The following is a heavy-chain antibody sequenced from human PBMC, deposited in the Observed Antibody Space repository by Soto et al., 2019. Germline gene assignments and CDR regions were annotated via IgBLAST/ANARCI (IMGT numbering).Heavy chain of an antibody. D-gene: IGHD3-3*01. CDR3: AKISLEWLLSPRDPLNY. Sequence: WGSLRLSCAASGFIFVGYPISCVRHSPLKWLEWVSGIGGSGDRRYYAESVKGRFTISRDNSRNTLYLQMNSLRAEDTAVYYCAKISLEWLLSPRDPLNYWGQGTLVTVSS. J-gene: IGHJ4*02. CDR1: GFIFVGYP. V-gene: IGHV3-23*01. CDR2: IGGSGDRR.